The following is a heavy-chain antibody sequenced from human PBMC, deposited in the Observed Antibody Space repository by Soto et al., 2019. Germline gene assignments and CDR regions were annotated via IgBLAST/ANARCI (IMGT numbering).Heavy chain of an antibody. CDR1: GFSFNTYG. D-gene: IGHD5-18*01. Sequence: QEQLVESGGGVVQPGRSLRLSCAASGFSFNTYGMNWVRQAPGRGLEWVALIWYHGAYEYYADSVKGRFTISRDNSRNALDVQMNSLKAEDTAVYYCARTRRGETAIITHGLDLWGHGTQVTASA. CDR2: IWYHGAYE. V-gene: IGHV3-33*01. CDR3: ARTRRGETAIITHGLDL. J-gene: IGHJ4*01.